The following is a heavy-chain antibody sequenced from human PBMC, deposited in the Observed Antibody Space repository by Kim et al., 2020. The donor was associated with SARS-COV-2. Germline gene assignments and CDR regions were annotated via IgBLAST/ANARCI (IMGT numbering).Heavy chain of an antibody. D-gene: IGHD2-15*01. Sequence: AAVKGRFTITRDNSKNTMYLQMNSLRAEDTAVYYCAKDFVISYYYYGMDVWGQGTTVTVSS. J-gene: IGHJ6*02. CDR3: AKDFVISYYYYGMDV. V-gene: IGHV3-33*06.